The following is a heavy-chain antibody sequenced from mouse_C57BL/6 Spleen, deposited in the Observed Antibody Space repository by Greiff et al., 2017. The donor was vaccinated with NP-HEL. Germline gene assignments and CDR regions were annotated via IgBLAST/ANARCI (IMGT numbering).Heavy chain of an antibody. CDR1: GYTFTDYE. Sequence: QVQLKQSGAELVRPGASVTLSCKASGYTFTDYEMHWVKQTPVHGLEWIGAIDPEAGGTAYNQKFKGKAILTADKSSSTAYMELRSLTSEDSAVYYCTGAYPRVYYFDYWGQGTTLTVSS. CDR2: IDPEAGGT. V-gene: IGHV1-15*01. J-gene: IGHJ2*01. D-gene: IGHD3-1*01. CDR3: TGAYPRVYYFDY.